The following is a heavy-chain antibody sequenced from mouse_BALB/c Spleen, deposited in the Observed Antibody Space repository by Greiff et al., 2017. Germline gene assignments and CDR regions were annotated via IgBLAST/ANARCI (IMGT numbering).Heavy chain of an antibody. V-gene: IGHV1-77*01. Sequence: QVQLQQSGPELVQPGASVKMSCKASGYTFTDYVISWVKQRTGQGLEWIGEIYPGSGSTYYNEKFKGKATLTADKSSNTAYMQLSSLTSEDSAVYFCASELHDAMDYWGQGTSVTVSS. CDR1: GYTFTDYV. CDR2: IYPGSGST. J-gene: IGHJ4*01. CDR3: ASELHDAMDY.